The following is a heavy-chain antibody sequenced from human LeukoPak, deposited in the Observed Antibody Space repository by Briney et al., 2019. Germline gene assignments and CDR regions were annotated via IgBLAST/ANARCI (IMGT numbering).Heavy chain of an antibody. J-gene: IGHJ1*01. CDR2: ISAYNGYT. D-gene: IGHD4-11*01. V-gene: IGHV1-18*01. CDR3: ARDKAVTTEVTQYFQH. CDR1: GYTFTNYG. Sequence: ASVKVSCKAPGYTFTNYGVSWVRQAPGQGLEWMGWISAYNGYTNYAQKFQFRVTMTTDTSTSTAYMELRSLTSDDTDVYYCARDKAVTTEVTQYFQHWGQGTLVTVSS.